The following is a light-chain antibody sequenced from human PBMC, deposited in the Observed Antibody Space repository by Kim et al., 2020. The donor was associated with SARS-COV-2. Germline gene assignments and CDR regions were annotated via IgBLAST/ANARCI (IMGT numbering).Light chain of an antibody. J-gene: IGLJ2*01. CDR3: QEWDSSTGV. CDR2: QDR. Sequence: PGHTASITGSGDKLGVQSASWTQQNPGKSPVLLFKQDRTRPSGIPKRFAGSNSGNIAPLTTGGTQAMDEAYYYCQEWDSSTGVFGGGTQLTVL. V-gene: IGLV3-1*01. CDR1: KLGVQS.